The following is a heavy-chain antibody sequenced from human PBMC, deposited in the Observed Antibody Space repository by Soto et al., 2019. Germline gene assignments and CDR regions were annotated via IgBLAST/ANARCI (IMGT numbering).Heavy chain of an antibody. Sequence: EVQLLESGGGLVQPGGSLRLSCAASGFTFSSYAMSWVRQAPGKGLEWVSAISGSGGSTYYADSVKGRFTISRDNSKNTLYLQMNSPSAEDTAVYYCAKGPPYYGSGSQYGMDVWGQGTTVTVSS. CDR1: GFTFSSYA. J-gene: IGHJ6*02. CDR3: AKGPPYYGSGSQYGMDV. CDR2: ISGSGGST. D-gene: IGHD3-10*01. V-gene: IGHV3-23*01.